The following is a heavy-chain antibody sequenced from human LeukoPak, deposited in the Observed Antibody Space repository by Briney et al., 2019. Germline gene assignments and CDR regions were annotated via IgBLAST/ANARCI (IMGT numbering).Heavy chain of an antibody. CDR1: GGSFSGYY. J-gene: IGHJ1*01. CDR2: INHSGST. D-gene: IGHD1-26*01. Sequence: PSETLSLTCAVYGGSFSGYYWSWIRQPPGKGLEWIGEINHSGSTNYNPSHKSRVTISVDTSKNQFSLKLSSVTAADTAVYYCAVRAWELQHGYFQHWGQGTLVTVSS. V-gene: IGHV4-34*01. CDR3: AVRAWELQHGYFQH.